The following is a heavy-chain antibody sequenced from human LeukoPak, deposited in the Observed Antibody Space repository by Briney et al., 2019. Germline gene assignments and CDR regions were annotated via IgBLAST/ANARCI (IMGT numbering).Heavy chain of an antibody. J-gene: IGHJ4*02. Sequence: SETLSLTCTVSGASIRSYYWSWIRQPAGKGLEWIGRIYISGSTDYNPSLKSRATMSVDTSRNQLSLKLSSVTAADTAVYYCARDYDKAFDYWGQGTLVTVSS. CDR2: IYISGST. D-gene: IGHD3-16*01. CDR3: ARDYDKAFDY. CDR1: GASIRSYY. V-gene: IGHV4-4*07.